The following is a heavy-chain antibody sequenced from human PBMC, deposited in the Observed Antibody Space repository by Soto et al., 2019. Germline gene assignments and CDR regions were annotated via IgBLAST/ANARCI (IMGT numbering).Heavy chain of an antibody. CDR2: FYSGGDT. D-gene: IGHD6-6*01. CDR1: GFTVNTKN. J-gene: IGHJ4*02. CDR3: VGAMGYGSSAGVY. Sequence: EVELVESGGGLIQPGGSLRLSCAASGFTVNTKNMSWVRQAPGKGLEWVSVFYSGGDTNYADSVKGRFTISRDSAKNTLYLYMNSLRLDDTALYYCVGAMGYGSSAGVYWGQGTLVTVSS. V-gene: IGHV3-53*01.